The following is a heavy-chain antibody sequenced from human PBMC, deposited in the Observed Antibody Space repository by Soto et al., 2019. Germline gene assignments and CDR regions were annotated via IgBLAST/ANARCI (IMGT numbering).Heavy chain of an antibody. CDR3: ARIGYSSSSFDY. Sequence: EVQLVESGGGLVQPGGSLRLSCAASGFTFTNYWMSWVRQAPGKGLEWVANIKQDGSEKHYVNSEGRFTISRDNAKNSVFLQVNSLRAEDTAIYYCARIGYSSSSFDYWGQGTLVIVSS. CDR1: GFTFTNYW. J-gene: IGHJ4*02. CDR2: IKQDGSEK. V-gene: IGHV3-7*01. D-gene: IGHD6-6*01.